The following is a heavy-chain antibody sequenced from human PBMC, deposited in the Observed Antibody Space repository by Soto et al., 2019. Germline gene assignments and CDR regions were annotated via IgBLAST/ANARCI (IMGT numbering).Heavy chain of an antibody. D-gene: IGHD5-18*01. Sequence: PGGSLRLSCAASGFSFSIAWMNWVRQAPGKGLEWVGRIKGRTNGGTIDYAAPVRGRFTISRDDSKSTLYLQMSSLKSEDTAVYYCTTGYDPTWAHDGYWGQGTLVTVSS. V-gene: IGHV3-15*07. J-gene: IGHJ4*02. CDR1: GFSFSIAW. CDR3: TTGYDPTWAHDGY. CDR2: IKGRTNGGTI.